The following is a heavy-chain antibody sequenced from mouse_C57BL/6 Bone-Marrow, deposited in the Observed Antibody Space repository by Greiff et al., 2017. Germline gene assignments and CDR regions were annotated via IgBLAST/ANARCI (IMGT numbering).Heavy chain of an antibody. Sequence: VQLQQSGAELMKPGASVKLSCKATGYTFTGYWIEWVKQRPGPGLEWIGEILPGSGSTNYNEKFKGKATFTADTSSNTAYMQLSSLTTEDSAIYYCAKELIYYYGSSYFYWYFDVWGTGTTVTVSS. CDR3: AKELIYYYGSSYFYWYFDV. CDR1: GYTFTGYW. J-gene: IGHJ1*03. V-gene: IGHV1-9*01. D-gene: IGHD1-1*01. CDR2: ILPGSGST.